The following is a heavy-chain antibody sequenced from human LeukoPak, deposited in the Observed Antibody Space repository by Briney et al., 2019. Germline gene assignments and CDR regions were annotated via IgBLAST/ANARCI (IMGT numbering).Heavy chain of an antibody. Sequence: SETLSLTCTVSGGSISSYYWSWIRQPPGKGLEWIGYIYYSGSTNYNPSLKSRVTISVDTSKNQFSLKLSSVAAADTAVYYCARDSGSYPFAYWGQGTLVPVSS. J-gene: IGHJ4*02. CDR3: ARDSGSYPFAY. CDR1: GGSISSYY. D-gene: IGHD3-16*02. V-gene: IGHV4-59*01. CDR2: IYYSGST.